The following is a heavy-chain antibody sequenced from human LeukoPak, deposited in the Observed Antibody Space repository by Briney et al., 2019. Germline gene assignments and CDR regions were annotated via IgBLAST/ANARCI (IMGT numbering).Heavy chain of an antibody. D-gene: IGHD3-3*01. CDR1: GYTFTGYY. CDR3: ARIFGVVITEYYFDY. CDR2: INPNSGGT. J-gene: IGHJ4*02. V-gene: IGHV1-2*02. Sequence: ASVKVSCKASGYTFTGYYMHWVRQAPGQGLEWMGWINPNSGGTNYAQKFQGRVTMTRDTSISTAYMELSRLRSDDTAVYYCARIFGVVITEYYFDYWGQGTPVTVSS.